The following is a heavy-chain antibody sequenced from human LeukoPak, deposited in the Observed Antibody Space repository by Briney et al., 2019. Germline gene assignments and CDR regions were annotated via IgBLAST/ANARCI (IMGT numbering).Heavy chain of an antibody. CDR3: ARFPCSGDSCYSGIRAFDI. J-gene: IGHJ3*02. CDR1: GGSFSGYY. D-gene: IGHD2-15*01. CDR2: INHSGST. Sequence: SETLSLTCAVYGGSFSGYYWNWIRQSPGKGLEWIGEINHSGSTNYNPSLKSRVIISVDTSKHQFSLRLSSVTAADTAVYYCARFPCSGDSCYSGIRAFDIWGQGTMVTVSS. V-gene: IGHV4-34*01.